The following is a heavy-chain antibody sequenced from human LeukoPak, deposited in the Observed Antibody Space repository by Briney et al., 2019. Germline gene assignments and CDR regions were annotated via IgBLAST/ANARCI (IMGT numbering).Heavy chain of an antibody. J-gene: IGHJ4*02. D-gene: IGHD3-10*01. Sequence: SETLSLTCAVSGGSISSSNCWSWVRQPPGKGLEWIGEIYHSGSTNYNPSLKSRVTISVDKSKNQFSLKLSSVTAADTAVYYCARGRGVMVRGVMDYWGQGTLVTVSS. CDR1: GGSISSSNC. CDR2: IYHSGST. CDR3: ARGRGVMVRGVMDY. V-gene: IGHV4-4*02.